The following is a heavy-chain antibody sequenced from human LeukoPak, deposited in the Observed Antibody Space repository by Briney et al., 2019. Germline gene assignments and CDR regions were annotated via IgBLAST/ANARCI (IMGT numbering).Heavy chain of an antibody. CDR3: ARVLPQLVRWFDP. J-gene: IGHJ5*02. CDR2: INPSGGST. CDR1: GYTFTSYY. D-gene: IGHD6-6*01. Sequence: GASVKVSCQSSGYTFTSYYMHWVRPALGQGLEWMGIINPSGGSTSYAQKFQGRVTMTRDMSTSTVYMELSSLRSEDTAVYYCARVLPQLVRWFDPWGQGTLVTVSS. V-gene: IGHV1-46*01.